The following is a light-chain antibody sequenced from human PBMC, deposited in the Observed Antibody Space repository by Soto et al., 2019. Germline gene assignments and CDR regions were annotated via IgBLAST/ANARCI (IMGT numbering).Light chain of an antibody. V-gene: IGLV2-8*01. CDR3: SSYAVTVV. CDR1: SSDAGGYNY. CDR2: EVS. Sequence: QSALTQPPSASGSPGQSVTISCTGTSSDAGGYNYVSWYQQHPGKAPKLMIYEVSKRPSGVPDRFSGSKSGNTASLTVSGLQAEDEADYYCSSYAVTVVFGGGTKVTVL. J-gene: IGLJ2*01.